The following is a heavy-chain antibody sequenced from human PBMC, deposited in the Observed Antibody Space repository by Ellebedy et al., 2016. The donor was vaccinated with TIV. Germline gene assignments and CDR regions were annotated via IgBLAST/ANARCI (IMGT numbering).Heavy chain of an antibody. D-gene: IGHD6-13*01. V-gene: IGHV3-30*01. Sequence: PGGSLRLSCAASGFTFSSYAMHWVRQAPGKGLEWVAVISYDGSNKYYADSVKDRFTISRDNSKNTLYLQMNSLRAEDTAVYYCARDRYSSSWFYGMDVWGQGTTVTVSS. CDR3: ARDRYSSSWFYGMDV. CDR2: ISYDGSNK. J-gene: IGHJ6*02. CDR1: GFTFSSYA.